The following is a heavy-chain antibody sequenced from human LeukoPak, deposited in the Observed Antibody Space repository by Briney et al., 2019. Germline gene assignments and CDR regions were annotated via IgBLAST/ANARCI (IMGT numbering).Heavy chain of an antibody. D-gene: IGHD2-2*01. V-gene: IGHV4-30-4*01. J-gene: IGHJ4*02. CDR1: GGSITSGDYY. Sequence: PSQTLSLTCTVSGGSITSGDYYWSWIRQPPGKGLEWIRYIYYSGSTYYNPSLKSRVTISVDTSKNQFSLKLSSVTAADTAVYYCATNSDIVVVPAATPALGYWGQGTLVTVSS. CDR3: ATNSDIVVVPAATPALGY. CDR2: IYYSGST.